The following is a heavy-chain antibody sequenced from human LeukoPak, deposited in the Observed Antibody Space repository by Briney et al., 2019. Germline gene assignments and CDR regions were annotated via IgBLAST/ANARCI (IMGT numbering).Heavy chain of an antibody. CDR3: ARGLYSGSYYFDY. D-gene: IGHD1-26*01. J-gene: IGHJ4*02. CDR1: GFTFSSYG. CDR2: IWYDGSNK. Sequence: GGSLRLSCAASGFTFSSYGMHWVRQAPGKGLEWVAVIWYDGSNKYYADSVKGRFTISRDNSENTLYLQMNSLRAEDTAVYYCARGLYSGSYYFDYWGQGTLVTVSS. V-gene: IGHV3-33*01.